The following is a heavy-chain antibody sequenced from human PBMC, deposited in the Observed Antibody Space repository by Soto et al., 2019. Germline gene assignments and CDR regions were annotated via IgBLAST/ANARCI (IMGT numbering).Heavy chain of an antibody. V-gene: IGHV3-15*01. CDR2: IKTKIDGGTT. CDR1: GFTFSNAL. J-gene: IGHJ6*02. CDR3: TTLTIFPPVGMDV. Sequence: ESGGGLVEPGGSLRLSCAASGFTFSNALMSWVRQAPGKGLEWVGRIKTKIDGGTTDYAAPVKGRFTISRDDSKNTLYPQMQSLKTEDTAVYYCTTLTIFPPVGMDVWGQGTTVTVSS. D-gene: IGHD3-3*01.